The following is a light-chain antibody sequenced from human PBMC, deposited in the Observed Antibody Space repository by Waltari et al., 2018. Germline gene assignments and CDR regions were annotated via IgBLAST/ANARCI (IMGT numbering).Light chain of an antibody. Sequence: QSALTQPASVSGSPGQSITISSTGLSSDVGIFTSVSWYQQFQDRAPKLMIYDVTNRPSGVSNRFSGSKSANTASLTISGLQPEDEADYYCASYMPGSTLVFGGGTKLTVL. V-gene: IGLV2-14*01. CDR1: SSDVGIFTS. CDR2: DVT. CDR3: ASYMPGSTLV. J-gene: IGLJ3*02.